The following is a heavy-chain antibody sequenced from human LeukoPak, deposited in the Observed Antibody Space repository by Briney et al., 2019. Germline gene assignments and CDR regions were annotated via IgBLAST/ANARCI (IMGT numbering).Heavy chain of an antibody. CDR3: ARDAWIAGSFAY. D-gene: IGHD3-10*01. J-gene: IGHJ4*02. CDR1: GGSISSSGYY. CDR2: IYYSEST. Sequence: SETLSLTCTVSGGSISSSGYYWGWIRQPPGKGLEWIGNIYYSESTYYNPSLKSRVTISVDTSKNQFSLNLSSVTAADTAVYYCARDAWIAGSFAYWGQGTLVTVSS. V-gene: IGHV4-39*02.